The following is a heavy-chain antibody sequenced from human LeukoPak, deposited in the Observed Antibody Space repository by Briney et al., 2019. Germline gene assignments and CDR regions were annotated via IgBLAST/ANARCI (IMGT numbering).Heavy chain of an antibody. J-gene: IGHJ5*02. CDR2: ISSSSSTI. D-gene: IGHD3-3*01. Sequence: GGSLRLSCAASGFTFSTYSMNWVRQAPGKVLEWVSYISSSSSTIYYADSVKGRFTISRDNAKNSLYLQMNSLRAEDTAVYYCARDGITIFGVISTWGQGTLVTVSS. CDR1: GFTFSTYS. V-gene: IGHV3-48*01. CDR3: ARDGITIFGVIST.